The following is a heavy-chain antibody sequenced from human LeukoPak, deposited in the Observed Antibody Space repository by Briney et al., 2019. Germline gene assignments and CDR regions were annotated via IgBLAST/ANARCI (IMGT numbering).Heavy chain of an antibody. V-gene: IGHV3-74*01. Sequence: PRGSLRLSCATSGFSFISYWMHWVRQTPGERRVWVSYIDTDGGDTNDADSVKGRFTISRDKAKNTLYLQMDSLRGDDTAVYFCARGPYYYDSVGHPDIWGHGTMVTVSS. CDR2: IDTDGGDT. J-gene: IGHJ3*02. CDR1: GFSFISYW. D-gene: IGHD3-22*01. CDR3: ARGPYYYDSVGHPDI.